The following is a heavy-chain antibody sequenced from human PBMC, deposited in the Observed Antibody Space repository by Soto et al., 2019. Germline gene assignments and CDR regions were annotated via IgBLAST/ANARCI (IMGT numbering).Heavy chain of an antibody. CDR3: ARAGPRGDY. V-gene: IGHV1-3*01. J-gene: IGHJ4*02. Sequence: QVQLVQSGAEVKKPGASVKVSCKASGYTFTSYAMHWVRQAPGQRLEWMGWINAGNGNTKYSQKVQGSVTMTTDTPASTAYMELSSLRAEATAVYYCARAGPRGDYWGQGTLVTLSS. D-gene: IGHD3-10*01. CDR2: INAGNGNT. CDR1: GYTFTSYA.